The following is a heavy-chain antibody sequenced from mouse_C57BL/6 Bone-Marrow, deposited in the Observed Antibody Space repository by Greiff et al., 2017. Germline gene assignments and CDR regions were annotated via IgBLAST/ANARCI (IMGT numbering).Heavy chain of an antibody. D-gene: IGHD2-3*01. CDR1: GFTFSSYA. CDR3: ARDGGLLLDY. Sequence: EVQVVESGGGLVKPGGSLKLSCAASGFTFSSYAMSWVRQTPEKRLEWVATISDGGSYTYYPDNVKGRFTISRDNAKNNLYLQMSHLKSEDTAMYYCARDGGLLLDYWGQGTTLTVSS. CDR2: ISDGGSYT. J-gene: IGHJ2*01. V-gene: IGHV5-4*01.